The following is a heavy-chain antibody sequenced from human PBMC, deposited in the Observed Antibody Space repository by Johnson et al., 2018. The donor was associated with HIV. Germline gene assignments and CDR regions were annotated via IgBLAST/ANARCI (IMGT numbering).Heavy chain of an antibody. J-gene: IGHJ3*01. Sequence: QMMLVESGGGVVQPGRSLRLSCAASGFTFSSYAMHWVRQAPGKGLEWVAVTSNDGSNKYYADSVKGRFTIYRDNFKNTLYLQMNGLRPEDTAVYYCASDGWELLGVAAFDVWGQGTLVTVSS. D-gene: IGHD1-26*01. V-gene: IGHV3-30*04. CDR2: TSNDGSNK. CDR3: ASDGWELLGVAAFDV. CDR1: GFTFSSYA.